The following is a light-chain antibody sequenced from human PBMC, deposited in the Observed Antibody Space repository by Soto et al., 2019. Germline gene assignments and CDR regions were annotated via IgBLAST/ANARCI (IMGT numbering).Light chain of an antibody. CDR2: GAS. CDR1: QSMGSN. CDR3: QQYNTYPT. J-gene: IGKJ1*01. Sequence: EIVMKQSPATMSVSQGERATLSCRASQSMGSNVAWYQQKPGQAPRLLIYGASTRAAGIPARFSGSGSGTEFTLTISSLQPDDFATYYCQQYNTYPTFGQGTKVDIK. V-gene: IGKV3-15*01.